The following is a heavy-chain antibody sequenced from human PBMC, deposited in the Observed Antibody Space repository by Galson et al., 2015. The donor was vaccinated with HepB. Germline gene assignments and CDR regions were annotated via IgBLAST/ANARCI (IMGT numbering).Heavy chain of an antibody. J-gene: IGHJ4*02. D-gene: IGHD5-18*01. V-gene: IGHV3-21*01. CDR1: GFTFSSYS. Sequence: SLRLSCAASGFTFSSYSMNWVRQAPGKGLEWVSSISSSSSYIYYADSVKGRFTISRDNAKNSLYLQMNSLRAEDTAVYYCARDGYSYGYGFDYWGQGTLVTVSS. CDR2: ISSSSSYI. CDR3: ARDGYSYGYGFDY.